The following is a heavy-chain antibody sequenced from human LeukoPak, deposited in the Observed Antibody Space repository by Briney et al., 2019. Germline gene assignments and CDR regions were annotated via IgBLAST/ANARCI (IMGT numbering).Heavy chain of an antibody. CDR3: ARHRSRYYDSSGYWFDP. Sequence: GESLKISCKGSGYSFTSYWIGWVRQMPGKGLEWMGIIYPGDSDTRYGPSFQGQVTISADKSISTAYLQWSSLKASDTAMYYCARHRSRYYDSSGYWFDPWGQGTLVTVSS. V-gene: IGHV5-51*01. CDR1: GYSFTSYW. D-gene: IGHD3-22*01. CDR2: IYPGDSDT. J-gene: IGHJ5*02.